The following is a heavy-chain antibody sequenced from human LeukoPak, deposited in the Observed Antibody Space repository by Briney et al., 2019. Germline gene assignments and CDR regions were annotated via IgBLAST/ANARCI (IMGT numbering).Heavy chain of an antibody. V-gene: IGHV3-23*01. D-gene: IGHD2-21*02. CDR1: GFTFSSYA. CDR3: AKDSDIFNY. CDR2: IGGSGGST. J-gene: IGHJ4*02. Sequence: GGSLRLSCAASGFTFSSYAMTWVRQAPGKGLEWVSGIGGSGGSTYYADSVKDRFSISRDNSKNTLYLQMNSLRAEDTAVYFCAKDSDIFNYWGQGTLVTVSS.